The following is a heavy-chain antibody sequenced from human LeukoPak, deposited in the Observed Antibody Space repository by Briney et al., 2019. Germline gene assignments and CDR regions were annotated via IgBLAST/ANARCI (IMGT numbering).Heavy chain of an antibody. D-gene: IGHD7-27*01. J-gene: IGHJ4*02. CDR3: ARFHPNWGLDY. CDR1: GRSFSGYY. Sequence: SETLSLTCAVYGRSFSGYYWSWIRQPPGKGLEWIGEINHSGSTNYNPSLKSRVTISVDTSKNQFSLKMTSVTAADTAVYYCARFHPNWGLDYWGQGILVTVSS. CDR2: INHSGST. V-gene: IGHV4-34*01.